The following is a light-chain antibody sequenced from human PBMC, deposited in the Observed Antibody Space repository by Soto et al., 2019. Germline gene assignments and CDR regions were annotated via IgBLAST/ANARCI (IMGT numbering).Light chain of an antibody. CDR3: QQRGNRPYT. CDR2: DAS. Sequence: EIVLTQSPATLSLSPGERATLSCRASQSVTSYLAWYQQKPGQAPRLLIYDASNRATGIPARFSGSGSGTDFSLTISSLEPEDFAFYYCQQRGNRPYTFGQGTKVEIK. J-gene: IGKJ2*01. CDR1: QSVTSY. V-gene: IGKV3-11*01.